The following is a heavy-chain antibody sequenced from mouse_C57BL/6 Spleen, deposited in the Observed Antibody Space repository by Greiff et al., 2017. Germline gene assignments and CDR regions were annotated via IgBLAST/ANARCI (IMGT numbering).Heavy chain of an antibody. V-gene: IGHV5-17*01. Sequence: EVKLVESGGGLVKPGGSLKLSCAASGFTFSDYGMHWVRQAPEKGLEWVAYISSGSSTIYYADTVKGRFTISRDNAKNTLFLQMTSLRSEDTAMYYCARGRWDWYFDVWGTGTTVTVSS. D-gene: IGHD1-1*02. CDR3: ARGRWDWYFDV. CDR1: GFTFSDYG. CDR2: ISSGSSTI. J-gene: IGHJ1*03.